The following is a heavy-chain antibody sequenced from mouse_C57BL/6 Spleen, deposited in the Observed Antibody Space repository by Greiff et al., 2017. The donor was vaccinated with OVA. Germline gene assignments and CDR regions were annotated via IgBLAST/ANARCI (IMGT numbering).Heavy chain of an antibody. CDR1: GYSFTSYY. J-gene: IGHJ2*01. V-gene: IGHV1-66*01. D-gene: IGHD1-1*01. CDR2: IYPGSGNT. CDR3: AGPTPIYYYGSSYDYFDY. Sequence: VKLMESGPELVKPGASVKISCKASGYSFTSYYIHWVKQRPGQGLEWIGWIYPGSGNTKYNEKFKGKATLTADTSSSTAYMQLSSLTSEDSAVYYCAGPTPIYYYGSSYDYFDYWGQGTTLTVSS.